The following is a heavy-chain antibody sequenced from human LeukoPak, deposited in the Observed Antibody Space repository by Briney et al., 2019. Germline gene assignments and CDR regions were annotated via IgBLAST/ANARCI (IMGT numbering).Heavy chain of an antibody. J-gene: IGHJ5*02. D-gene: IGHD6-19*01. CDR2: IYTSGST. Sequence: PSETLSLTCTVSGGSISSYYWSWIRQPAGKGLEWIGRIYTSGSTNYNPSLKSRVTISVDKSKNQFSLKLSSVTAADTAVYYCARDKYSSRWYGFDPWGQGTLVTVSS. CDR1: GGSISSYY. V-gene: IGHV4-4*07. CDR3: ARDKYSSRWYGFDP.